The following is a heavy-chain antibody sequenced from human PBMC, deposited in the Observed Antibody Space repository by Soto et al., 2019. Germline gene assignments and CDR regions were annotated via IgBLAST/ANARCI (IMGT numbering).Heavy chain of an antibody. CDR2: IYSGGST. J-gene: IGHJ3*02. D-gene: IGHD6-19*01. Sequence: VGSLRLSCAASGFTVSSNYMSWVRQAPGKGLEWVSVIYSGGSTYYADSVKGRFTISRDNSKNTLYLQMNSLRAEDTAVYYCARVLAVAGSDAFDIWGQGTMVTVSS. CDR1: GFTVSSNY. V-gene: IGHV3-53*01. CDR3: ARVLAVAGSDAFDI.